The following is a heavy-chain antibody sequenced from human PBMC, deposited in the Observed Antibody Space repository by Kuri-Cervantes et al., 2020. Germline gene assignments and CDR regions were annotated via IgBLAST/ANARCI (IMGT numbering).Heavy chain of an antibody. CDR2: VSGSGGST. Sequence: GESLKISCAASGFTFSRHAMSWIRQAPGKGLEWVSAVSGSGGSTYYAASVKGRFTVSRDVSKNTLCLQMNSLRAEDTAVYYCAKGVLDYSGSWATFDCWGQGTLVTVSS. V-gene: IGHV3-23*01. CDR3: AKGVLDYSGSWATFDC. J-gene: IGHJ4*02. D-gene: IGHD6-13*01. CDR1: GFTFSRHA.